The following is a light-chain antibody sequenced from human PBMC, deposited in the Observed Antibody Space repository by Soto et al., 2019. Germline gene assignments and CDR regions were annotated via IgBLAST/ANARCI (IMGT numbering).Light chain of an antibody. CDR2: KAS. CDR1: QNINRW. V-gene: IGKV1-5*03. J-gene: IGKJ4*01. Sequence: DIQMTQSPSTLSASVGDTVTITCRASQNINRWLAWYQQRPGKAPNLLIHKASSLEGGVPSRFSGSSSGTELTLTISSLQPDDIATDLCLQYNVYPLTFGGGTKVEI. CDR3: LQYNVYPLT.